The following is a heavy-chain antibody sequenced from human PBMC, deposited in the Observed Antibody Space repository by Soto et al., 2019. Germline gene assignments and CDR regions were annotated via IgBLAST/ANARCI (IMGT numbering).Heavy chain of an antibody. J-gene: IGHJ3*02. Sequence: PSETLSLTCTVSGGSISSYYWSWIRQPPGKGLEWIGYIYYSGSTNYNPSLKSRVTISVDTSKNQFSLKLSSVTAADTAVYYCARYRGHYYGSDHYDAFDIWGQGTMVTVSS. CDR3: ARYRGHYYGSDHYDAFDI. CDR2: IYYSGST. D-gene: IGHD3-10*01. V-gene: IGHV4-59*08. CDR1: GGSISSYY.